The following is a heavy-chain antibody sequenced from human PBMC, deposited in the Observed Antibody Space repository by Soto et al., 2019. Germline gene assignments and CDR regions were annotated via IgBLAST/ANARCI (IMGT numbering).Heavy chain of an antibody. V-gene: IGHV3-9*01. J-gene: IGHJ4*02. CDR2: ISWNGDNV. CDR1: GFTFDDYA. Sequence: EVQLVVSGGGLVQPGRSLRLSCAASGFTFDDYAIHWVRQSPGKGLEWVSGISWNGDNVAYADSVKGRFTISRDYAKNSLYLQMNSLRPEDTAFYHCAKDRGDVLTGYFSGFDYWGQGTLVTVSS. CDR3: AKDRGDVLTGYFSGFDY. D-gene: IGHD3-9*01.